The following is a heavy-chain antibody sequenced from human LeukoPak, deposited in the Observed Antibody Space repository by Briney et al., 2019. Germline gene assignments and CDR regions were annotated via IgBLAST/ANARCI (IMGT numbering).Heavy chain of an antibody. V-gene: IGHV4-59*08. Sequence: PSETLSLTCTVSGGSISSYYWSWIRQAPGKGLEWIGNIYYSGSTNYNPSLKSLVTVSVDTSKNQFSLKLSSVTAADTAVYYCARHGTLGSTTYPLDYWGQGTLVTVSS. CDR2: IYYSGST. CDR3: ARHGTLGSTTYPLDY. D-gene: IGHD1-26*01. CDR1: GGSISSYY. J-gene: IGHJ4*02.